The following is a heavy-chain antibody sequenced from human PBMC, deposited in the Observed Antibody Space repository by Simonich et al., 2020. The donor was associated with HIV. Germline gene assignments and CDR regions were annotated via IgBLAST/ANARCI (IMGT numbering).Heavy chain of an antibody. D-gene: IGHD5-12*01. J-gene: IGHJ4*02. V-gene: IGHV4-34*01. Sequence: QVHLQQWGAGLLQPSETLSLTCAVYVGSFNGYYWTWRRPPPGKGLEGIGEINHSGSTDYNPSLKSRVTISVDTSKNQFSLKLSAVTAADTAVFYCARRSGYDLDYWGQGTLVTVSS. CDR1: VGSFNGYY. CDR3: ARRSGYDLDY. CDR2: INHSGST.